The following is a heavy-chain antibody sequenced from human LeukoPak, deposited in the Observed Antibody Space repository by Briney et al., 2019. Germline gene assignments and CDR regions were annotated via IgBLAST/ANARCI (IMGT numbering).Heavy chain of an antibody. CDR1: GGTFSSYA. CDR3: ARDLGGSSWYYYFDY. Sequence: ASVKVSCKASGGTFSSYAISWVRQAPGQGLEWMGRIIPIFGTANYAQKFQGGVTITTDESTSTAYMELSSLRSEDTAVYYCARDLGGSSWYYYFDYWGQGTLVTVSS. V-gene: IGHV1-69*05. CDR2: IIPIFGTA. J-gene: IGHJ4*02. D-gene: IGHD6-13*01.